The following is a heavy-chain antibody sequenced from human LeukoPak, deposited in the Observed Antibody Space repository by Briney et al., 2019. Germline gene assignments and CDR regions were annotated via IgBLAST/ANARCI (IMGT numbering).Heavy chain of an antibody. V-gene: IGHV3-21*01. J-gene: IGHJ4*02. CDR1: GFTFSSYR. D-gene: IGHD3-16*02. CDR3: ARVPYYDYGWGSYRSYYFDY. Sequence: PGGSLRLSCAASGFTFSSYRMNWVRLAPGKGLEWVSFISSDSSFINYADSVKGRFTISRDNAKNSLFLQVNRLRADDTAVYYCARVPYYDYGWGSYRSYYFDYWGQGTLVTVSS. CDR2: ISSDSSFI.